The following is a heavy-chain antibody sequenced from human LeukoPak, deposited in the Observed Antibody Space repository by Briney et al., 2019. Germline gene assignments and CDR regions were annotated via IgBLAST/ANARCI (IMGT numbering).Heavy chain of an antibody. CDR2: MYYSGST. J-gene: IGHJ5*02. D-gene: IGHD3-22*01. CDR1: GGSISSSSYY. CDR3: AVTAGYYYDSSGYYH. Sequence: SETLSLTCTVSGGSISSSSYYWGWIRQPPGKGLEWIGSMYYSGSTYYNPSLKSRVTISVDTSKNQFSLKLSSVTAADTAVYYCAVTAGYYYDSSGYYHWVQGTLVTVSS. V-gene: IGHV4-39*07.